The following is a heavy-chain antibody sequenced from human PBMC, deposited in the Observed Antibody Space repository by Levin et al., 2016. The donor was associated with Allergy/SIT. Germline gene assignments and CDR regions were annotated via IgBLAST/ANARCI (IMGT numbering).Heavy chain of an antibody. CDR3: ARRFGYYDSSGYYYVDDY. Sequence: GGSLRLSCAASGFTFSDYYMSWIRQAPGKGLEWVSYISSSGSTIYYADSVKGRFTISRDNAKNSLYLQMNSLRAEDTAVYYCARRFGYYDSSGYYYVDDYWGQETLVTVSS. CDR2: ISSSGSTI. J-gene: IGHJ4*02. V-gene: IGHV3-11*01. CDR1: GFTFSDYY. D-gene: IGHD3-22*01.